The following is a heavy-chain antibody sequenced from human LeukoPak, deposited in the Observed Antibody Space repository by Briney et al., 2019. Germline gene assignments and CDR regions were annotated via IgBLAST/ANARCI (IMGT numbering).Heavy chain of an antibody. CDR1: GFTLSSYE. Sequence: PGGPLRLSCGASGFTLSSYEMNWVRQARGRGVEGVSYISSSGSTIYYADSVKGRFTISRDNFKNTLYLQMNSLRVQDTAVYYCATDMRGGSSSSPAWGQGTLVTVSS. CDR3: ATDMRGGSSSSPA. J-gene: IGHJ5*02. CDR2: ISSSGSTI. V-gene: IGHV3-48*03. D-gene: IGHD6-6*01.